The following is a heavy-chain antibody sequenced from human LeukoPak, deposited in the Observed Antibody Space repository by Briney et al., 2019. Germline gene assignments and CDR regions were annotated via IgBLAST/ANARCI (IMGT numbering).Heavy chain of an antibody. CDR2: ISYDGINK. J-gene: IGHJ3*02. D-gene: IGHD3-10*01. CDR3: AGNDGFLGDGSGTYRDAFDI. V-gene: IGHV3-30-3*01. CDR1: GFTFSSYA. Sequence: GRSLRLSCAASGFTFSSYAMHWVRQAPCKGLEWVAIISYDGINKYYADSVKGRFTISRDNSKNTLYLQMNSLRAEDTAVYYCAGNDGFLGDGSGTYRDAFDIWGQGTVVTASS.